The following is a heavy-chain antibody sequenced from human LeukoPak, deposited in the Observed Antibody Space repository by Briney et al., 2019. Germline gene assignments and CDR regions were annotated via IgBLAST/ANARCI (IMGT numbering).Heavy chain of an antibody. CDR1: GFSLSTSAAG. CDR2: IYWDDDK. J-gene: IGHJ4*02. Sequence: SGPTLVNPTQTLTLTCTFSGFSLSTSAAGVGWIRRPPGKALEWLTVIYWDDDKRYSPSLKSRLTITKDTSKNQVVLTMTYVDPVDTGIYYCAHTYREQRITMSRGIKGRGPNYFDYWGQGTLITVSS. CDR3: AHTYREQRITMSRGIKGRGPNYFDY. D-gene: IGHD3-10*01. V-gene: IGHV2-5*02.